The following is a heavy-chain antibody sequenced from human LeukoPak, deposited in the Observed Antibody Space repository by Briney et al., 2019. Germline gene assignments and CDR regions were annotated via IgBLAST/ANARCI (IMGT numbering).Heavy chain of an antibody. Sequence: ASVKVSCKASGYTFTSYGISWVRQAPGQGLEWMGWISAYNGNTNYAQKLQGRVTMTTDTSTSTAYMELRSLRSDDTAVYYCARDQEDIVLMVYATTGDPRAAFDNWGQGTMVTVSS. CDR2: ISAYNGNT. V-gene: IGHV1-18*01. CDR3: ARDQEDIVLMVYATTGDPRAAFDN. CDR1: GYTFTSYG. D-gene: IGHD2-8*01. J-gene: IGHJ3*02.